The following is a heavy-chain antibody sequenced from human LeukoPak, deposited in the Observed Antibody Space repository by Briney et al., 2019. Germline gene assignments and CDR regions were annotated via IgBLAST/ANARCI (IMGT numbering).Heavy chain of an antibody. CDR1: GFTFSSYA. CDR3: ARDGTYYYGSGSLGGMDV. J-gene: IGHJ6*02. D-gene: IGHD3-10*01. V-gene: IGHV3-30-3*01. Sequence: GSLRLSCAASGFTFSSYAMHWVRQAPGKGLEWVAVISYDGSNKYYADSVKGRFTISRDNSKNTLYLQMNSLRAEDTAVYYCARDGTYYYGSGSLGGMDVWGQGTTVTVSS. CDR2: ISYDGSNK.